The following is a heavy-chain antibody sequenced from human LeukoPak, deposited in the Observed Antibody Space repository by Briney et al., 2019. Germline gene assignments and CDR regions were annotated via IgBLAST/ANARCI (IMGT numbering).Heavy chain of an antibody. CDR1: GFTFSSYA. CDR2: ISGSGGST. V-gene: IGHV3-23*01. J-gene: IGHJ6*02. CDR3: ARVLDTAKDYYYYGMDV. Sequence: GGSLRLSCAASGFTFSSYAMSWVRQAPGKGRQWVSAISGSGGSTYYADSVKDRFTVSRDNSKNTLYLQMNSLRAEDTAVYYCARVLDTAKDYYYYGMDVWGQGSTVTVSS. D-gene: IGHD5-18*01.